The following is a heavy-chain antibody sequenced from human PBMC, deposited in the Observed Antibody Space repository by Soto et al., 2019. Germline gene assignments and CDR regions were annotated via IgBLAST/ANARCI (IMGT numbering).Heavy chain of an antibody. CDR3: AKAPQGAMVLEVIITFAFDY. CDR1: GFTFSSYA. Sequence: GGSLRLSCAASGFTFSSYAMSWVRQAPGKGLEWVSAISGSGGSTYYADSVKGRFTISRDNSKNTLYLQMNSLRAEDTAVYYCAKAPQGAMVLEVIITFAFDYWGQGTLVTVSS. D-gene: IGHD3-10*01. V-gene: IGHV3-23*01. J-gene: IGHJ4*02. CDR2: ISGSGGST.